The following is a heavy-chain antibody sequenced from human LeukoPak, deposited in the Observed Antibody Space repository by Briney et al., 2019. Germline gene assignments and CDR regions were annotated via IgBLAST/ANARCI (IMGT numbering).Heavy chain of an antibody. D-gene: IGHD3-3*01. CDR3: ARDHFRVTIFGVVSPRWFDP. Sequence: PSETLSLTCTVSGGSLSSGDYYWSWIRQPPGKGLEWIGYIYYSGSTYYNPSLKSRVTISVDTSKNQFSLKLSSVTAADTAVYYCARDHFRVTIFGVVSPRWFDPWGQGTLVTVSS. V-gene: IGHV4-30-4*01. CDR1: GGSLSSGDYY. CDR2: IYYSGST. J-gene: IGHJ5*02.